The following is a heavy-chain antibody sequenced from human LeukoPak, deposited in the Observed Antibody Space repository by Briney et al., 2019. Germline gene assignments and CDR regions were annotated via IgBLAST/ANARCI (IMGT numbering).Heavy chain of an antibody. Sequence: PGGSLRLSCAASGFTFSDYYMSWIRQAPGKGLEWVSAISGSGGSTYYADSVKGRFTISRDNSKNTLYLQMNSLRAEDTAVYYCAKDQTGGRLVPAAIPFDYWGQGTLVTVSS. J-gene: IGHJ4*02. D-gene: IGHD2-2*02. CDR3: AKDQTGGRLVPAAIPFDY. CDR1: GFTFSDYY. CDR2: ISGSGGST. V-gene: IGHV3-23*01.